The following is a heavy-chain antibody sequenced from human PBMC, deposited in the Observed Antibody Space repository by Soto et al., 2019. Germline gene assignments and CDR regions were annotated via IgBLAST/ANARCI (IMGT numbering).Heavy chain of an antibody. D-gene: IGHD2-21*02. V-gene: IGHV3-23*01. Sequence: PVGSLRLSCAATGFTFSVDAMTWFRQAPVKGLEWVSSVTANGGSTYSADSVKGRFTISRDNSKNTLFLQMNSLRAEDTAVYYCASLGVGDWANYYYYYGMDVWGQGTTVTVSS. CDR1: GFTFSVDA. CDR2: VTANGGST. CDR3: ASLGVGDWANYYYYYGMDV. J-gene: IGHJ6*02.